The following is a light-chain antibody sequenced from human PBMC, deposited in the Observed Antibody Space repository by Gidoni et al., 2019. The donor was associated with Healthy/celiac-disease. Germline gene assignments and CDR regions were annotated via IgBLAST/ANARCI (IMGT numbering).Light chain of an antibody. V-gene: IGKV3-20*01. CDR3: QQYGSSRT. Sequence: EIGLTQSTGTLSLSPGERATLSCRASQSVSSSYLAWYQQKPGQAPRLLIYGASSRATGIPDRFSGIGSGTDFTLTISRLEPEDFAVYYCQQYGSSRTFGQGTKVEIK. J-gene: IGKJ1*01. CDR2: GAS. CDR1: QSVSSSY.